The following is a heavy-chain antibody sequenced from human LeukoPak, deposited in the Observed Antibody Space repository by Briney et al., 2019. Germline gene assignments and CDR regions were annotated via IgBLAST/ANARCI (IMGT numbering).Heavy chain of an antibody. J-gene: IGHJ4*02. CDR2: INPNSGGT. CDR1: AYTFTFYY. CDR3: ARDEIMVRGVIITPSPD. V-gene: IGHV1-2*02. D-gene: IGHD3-10*01. Sequence: GASVTVSFTASAYTFTFYYMHWVRQAPGQGLEWMGWINPNSGGTNYAQKFQGRVTMTRDTSISTAYMELSRLRSDDTAVYYCARDEIMVRGVIITPSPDWGQGTLVTVSS.